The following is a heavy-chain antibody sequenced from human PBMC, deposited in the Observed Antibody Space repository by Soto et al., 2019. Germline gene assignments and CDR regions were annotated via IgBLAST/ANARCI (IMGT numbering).Heavy chain of an antibody. CDR2: ISGSGGST. D-gene: IGHD6-13*01. Sequence: EVQLLESGGGLVQPGGSLRLSCAASGFTFSSYAMSWVRQAPGKGLEWVSAISGSGGSTYYADSVKGRFTISRDNSKNTLYLQMISLRAEDTALYYCAKDSSSWMYGYGVYWGQGTLVTVSS. CDR3: AKDSSSWMYGYGVY. CDR1: GFTFSSYA. J-gene: IGHJ4*02. V-gene: IGHV3-23*01.